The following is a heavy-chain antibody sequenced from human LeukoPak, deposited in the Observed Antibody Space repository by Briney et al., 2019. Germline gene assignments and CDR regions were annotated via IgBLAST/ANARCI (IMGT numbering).Heavy chain of an antibody. Sequence: KTGGSLRLSCAASGFTLTSYAMSWVRQAPGKGLEWVSSISSSSSYIYYADSVKGRFTISRDNAKNSLYLQMNSLRAEDTAVYYCARASRHDYGNFLGYYYMDVWGKGTTVTVSS. CDR3: ARASRHDYGNFLGYYYMDV. CDR1: GFTLTSYA. CDR2: ISSSSSYI. D-gene: IGHD4-11*01. J-gene: IGHJ6*03. V-gene: IGHV3-21*01.